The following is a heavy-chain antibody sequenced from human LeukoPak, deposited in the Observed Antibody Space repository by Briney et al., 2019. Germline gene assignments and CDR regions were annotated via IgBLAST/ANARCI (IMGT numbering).Heavy chain of an antibody. Sequence: TGTSLRLSCAASGFTFSSYGMHWVRQAPGKGLEWVAVISYDGSNKWYADSVKGRFTISRDNSKNTLYLQMNSLRTEDTAVYFCAKDLFPTGYTGSRPPVDYWGQGTLVTVSS. J-gene: IGHJ4*02. CDR3: AKDLFPTGYTGSRPPVDY. D-gene: IGHD3-16*02. CDR2: ISYDGSNK. CDR1: GFTFSSYG. V-gene: IGHV3-30*18.